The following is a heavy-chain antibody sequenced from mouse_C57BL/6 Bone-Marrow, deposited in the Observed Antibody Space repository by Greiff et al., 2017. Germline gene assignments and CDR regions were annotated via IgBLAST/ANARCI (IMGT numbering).Heavy chain of an antibody. V-gene: IGHV1-63*01. CDR2: IYPGGGYT. CDR3: ARSRGDAMDY. J-gene: IGHJ4*01. CDR1: GYTFTNYW. Sequence: QVQLQQSGAELVRPGTSVKMSCKASGYTFTNYWIGWAKQRPGHGLEWIGDIYPGGGYTNYNEKFKGKATLTADKSSSTAYMQFSSLTSEDSAIYYCARSRGDAMDYWGQGTAVTVSS.